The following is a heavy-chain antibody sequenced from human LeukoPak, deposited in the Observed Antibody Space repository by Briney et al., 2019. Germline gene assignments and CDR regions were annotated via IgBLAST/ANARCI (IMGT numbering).Heavy chain of an antibody. D-gene: IGHD6-13*01. J-gene: IGHJ5*02. CDR1: GGTFSGYA. V-gene: IGHV1-69*13. CDR2: IIPIFGTA. CDR3: ARKSNGYSSSWYRGDWFDP. Sequence: SVKVSCKASGGTFSGYAISWVRQAPGQGLEWMGGIIPIFGTANYAQKFQGRVTITADESTSTAYMELSSLRSEDTAVYYCARKSNGYSSSWYRGDWFDPWGQGTLVTVSS.